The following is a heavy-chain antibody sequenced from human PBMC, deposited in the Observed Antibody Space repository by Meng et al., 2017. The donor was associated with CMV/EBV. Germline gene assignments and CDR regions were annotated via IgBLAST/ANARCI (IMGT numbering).Heavy chain of an antibody. J-gene: IGHJ6*02. D-gene: IGHD2-2*01. CDR1: GFTVSSNY. Sequence: GESLKISCAASGFTVSSNYVNWVRQAPGKGLEWVSVIYSGGSTYYADSVKGRFTISRDNAKNSLYLQMNSLRAEDTAVYYCARDIVVVPAARTNYYYYYGMDVWGQGTTVTVSS. CDR3: ARDIVVVPAARTNYYYYYGMDV. CDR2: IYSGGST. V-gene: IGHV3-53*01.